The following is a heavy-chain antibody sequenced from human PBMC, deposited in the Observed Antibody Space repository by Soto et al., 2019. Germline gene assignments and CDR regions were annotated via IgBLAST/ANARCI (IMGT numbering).Heavy chain of an antibody. D-gene: IGHD4-17*01. CDR2: INHRGST. CDR1: GGSFSGYY. CDR3: ARGLTTVTTVRFFDH. Sequence: QVQLQQWGAGLLKPSETLSLTCAVYGGSFSGYYWSWIRQPPGKGLEWIGEINHRGSTNYKPSLKSRVTISVDTSKNQFSLKLSSVTAADTAVYYCARGLTTVTTVRFFDHWGQGTLVTVSS. J-gene: IGHJ4*02. V-gene: IGHV4-34*01.